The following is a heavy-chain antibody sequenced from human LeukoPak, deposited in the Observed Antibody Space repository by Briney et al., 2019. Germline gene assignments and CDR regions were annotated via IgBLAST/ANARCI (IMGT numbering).Heavy chain of an antibody. Sequence: PGGSLRLSCAASGFTFSSYATSWVRQAPGKGLEWVSAISGSGGSTYYADSVKGRFTISRDNSKNTLNLQMNSLRAEDTAVYYCAKDLSMVVMFSHYFGFWGQGTLVTVSS. CDR1: GFTFSSYA. CDR3: AKDLSMVVMFSHYFGF. V-gene: IGHV3-23*01. D-gene: IGHD4/OR15-4a*01. CDR2: ISGSGGST. J-gene: IGHJ4*02.